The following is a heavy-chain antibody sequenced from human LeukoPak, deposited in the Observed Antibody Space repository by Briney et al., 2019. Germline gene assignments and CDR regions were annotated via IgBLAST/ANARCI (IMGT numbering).Heavy chain of an antibody. CDR3: ARGDGSGWYSSSYYFDY. CDR2: INHSGST. CDR1: GGSFSGYY. V-gene: IGHV4-34*01. D-gene: IGHD6-19*01. Sequence: KPSETLSLTCAVYGGSFSGYYWSWIRQPPGKGLEWIEEINHSGSTNYNPSLKSRVTISVDTSKNQFSLKLSSVTAADTAVYYCARGDGSGWYSSSYYFDYWGQGTLVTVSS. J-gene: IGHJ4*02.